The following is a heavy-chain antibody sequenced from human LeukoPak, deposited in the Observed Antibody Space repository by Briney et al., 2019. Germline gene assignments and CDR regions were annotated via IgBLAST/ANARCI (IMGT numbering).Heavy chain of an antibody. CDR1: GGSISSSSYY. D-gene: IGHD3-3*01. J-gene: IGHJ4*02. Sequence: PSETLSLTCTISGGSISSSSYYWGWIRQPPGKGLEWIGYIYHSGSTYYNPSLKSRVTISVDRSKNQFSLKLSSVTAADTAVYYCARGRRDRDLTISGGGAHRLLFDYWGQGTLVTVSS. CDR3: ARGRRDRDLTISGGGAHRLLFDY. CDR2: IYHSGST. V-gene: IGHV4-39*07.